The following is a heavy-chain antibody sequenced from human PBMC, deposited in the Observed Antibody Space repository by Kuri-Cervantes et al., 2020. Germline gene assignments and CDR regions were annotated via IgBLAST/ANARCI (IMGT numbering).Heavy chain of an antibody. V-gene: IGHV4-4*02. J-gene: IGHJ4*02. CDR3: ARDDCSGGSCYSGFDY. Sequence: SETLSLTCVVSGDSISSEKWWSWVRQPPGKGLEWIGDIFHRGNTNYNPSLESRVTISVGKSKNQFSLKLSSVTAADTAVYYCARDDCSGGSCYSGFDYWGQGTLVTVSS. D-gene: IGHD2-15*01. CDR2: IFHRGNT. CDR1: GDSISSEKW.